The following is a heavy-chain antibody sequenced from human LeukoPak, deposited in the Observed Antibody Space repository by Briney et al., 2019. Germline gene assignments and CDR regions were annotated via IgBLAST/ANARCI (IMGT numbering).Heavy chain of an antibody. CDR3: ARSSDRLGTLDY. V-gene: IGHV3-30*04. J-gene: IGHJ4*02. Sequence: GGSLRLSCAASGFTFSSYAMHWVRQAPGKGLEWVAVISYDGSNKYYADSVKGRFTISGDNSKNTLYLQMNSLRAEDTAVYYCARSSDRLGTLDYWGQGTLVTVSS. CDR2: ISYDGSNK. CDR1: GFTFSSYA. D-gene: IGHD7-27*01.